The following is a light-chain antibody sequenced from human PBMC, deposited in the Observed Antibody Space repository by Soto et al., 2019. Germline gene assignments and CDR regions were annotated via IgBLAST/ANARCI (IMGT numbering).Light chain of an antibody. Sequence: DIQMTQSPSTLSASVGDRVTITCRASQSISSWLAWYQQKPGKAPKLLIYKASSLESGVPSRFSGSGSGTEFTLTISSLQPYDFATYYCYQYNDYPWTFGQGTKVEIK. CDR2: KAS. CDR3: YQYNDYPWT. V-gene: IGKV1-5*03. CDR1: QSISSW. J-gene: IGKJ1*01.